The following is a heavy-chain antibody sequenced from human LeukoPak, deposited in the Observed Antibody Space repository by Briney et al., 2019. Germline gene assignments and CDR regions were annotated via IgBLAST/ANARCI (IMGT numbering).Heavy chain of an antibody. V-gene: IGHV3-21*01. D-gene: IGHD6-13*01. CDR3: ARDRSRIAAAGKDYYYYGMDV. Sequence: PGGSLRLSCAASGFTFSSYSMNWVRQAPGKGLEWVSSISSSSSYIYYADSVKGRFTISRDNAKNSLYLQMNSLRAEDTAVCYCARDRSRIAAAGKDYYYYGMDVWGQGTTVTVSS. J-gene: IGHJ6*02. CDR2: ISSSSSYI. CDR1: GFTFSSYS.